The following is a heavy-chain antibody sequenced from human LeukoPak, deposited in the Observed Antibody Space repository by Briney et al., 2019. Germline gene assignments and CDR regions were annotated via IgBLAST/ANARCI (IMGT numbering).Heavy chain of an antibody. CDR1: GGTRCSYA. J-gene: IGHJ4*02. V-gene: IGHV1-69*05. CDR3: ARDLYYYDSSGYSPYYFDY. D-gene: IGHD3-22*01. Sequence: ASVKVSCKTSGGTRCSYAISWVRQAPGQGLEWMGRIIPIFGTANYAQKFQGRVTITTDESTSTAYMELSSLRSEDTAVYYCARDLYYYDSSGYSPYYFDYWGQGTLVTVSS. CDR2: IIPIFGTA.